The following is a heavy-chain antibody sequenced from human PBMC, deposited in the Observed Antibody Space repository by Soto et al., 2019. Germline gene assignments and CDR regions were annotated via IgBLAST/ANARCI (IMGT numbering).Heavy chain of an antibody. CDR1: GFTFSSYG. J-gene: IGHJ5*02. CDR2: ISYDGSNK. V-gene: IGHV3-30*18. CDR3: AKAPGMDPALYNWFDP. D-gene: IGHD1-26*01. Sequence: PGGSLRLSCAASGFTFSSYGMHWVRQAPGKGLEWVAVISYDGSNKYYADSVKGRFTISRDNSKNTLYLQMNSLRAEDTAVYYCAKAPGMDPALYNWFDPWGQGTLVTVSS.